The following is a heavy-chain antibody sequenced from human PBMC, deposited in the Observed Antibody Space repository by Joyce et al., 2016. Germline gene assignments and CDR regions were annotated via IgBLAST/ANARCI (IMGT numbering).Heavy chain of an antibody. D-gene: IGHD4-17*01. CDR2: IYYSGST. Sequence: QVQLQESGPGLVKSSPTLSLTCTVSGYSISSGGYYWSWIRQHPGKGLEWLGYIYYSGSTYYNPSLKSRVTISLDTSQNLFSLKLSSVTVADTAVFYCARFTVQTGFDYWGQGTLVTVPS. V-gene: IGHV4-31*03. CDR1: GYSISSGGYY. CDR3: ARFTVQTGFDY. J-gene: IGHJ4*02.